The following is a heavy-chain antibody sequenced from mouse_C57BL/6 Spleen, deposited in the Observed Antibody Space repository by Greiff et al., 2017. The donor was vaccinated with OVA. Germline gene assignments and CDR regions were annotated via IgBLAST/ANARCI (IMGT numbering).Heavy chain of an antibody. CDR1: GFSLTSYG. CDR3: ARNGGSRAMDY. V-gene: IGHV2-2*01. CDR2: IWRGGST. J-gene: IGHJ4*01. Sequence: VQLQESGPGLVQPSQSLSITCTVSGFSLTSYGVHWVRQSPGKGLEWLGVIWRGGSTAYNAAFISRLSISKDNSKSQVFCKMNSLQADDTAIYYCARNGGSRAMDYWGQGTSVTVSS.